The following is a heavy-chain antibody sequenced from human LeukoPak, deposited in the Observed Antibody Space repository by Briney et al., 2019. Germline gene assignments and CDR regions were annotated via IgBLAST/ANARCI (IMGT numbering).Heavy chain of an antibody. CDR1: GFTFSSYSMN. V-gene: IGHV4-59*04. CDR2: IYYSGST. D-gene: IGHD3-10*01. CDR3: ARPVRSYYGSGTYGVD. J-gene: IGHJ4*02. Sequence: GSLRLSCAASGFTFSSYSMNWVRQPPGEGLEWIGNIYYSGSTYYNPSVKSRVTISVDTSKNQFSLKLSSVTAADTAVYYCARPVRSYYGSGTYGVDWGQGTLVTVSS.